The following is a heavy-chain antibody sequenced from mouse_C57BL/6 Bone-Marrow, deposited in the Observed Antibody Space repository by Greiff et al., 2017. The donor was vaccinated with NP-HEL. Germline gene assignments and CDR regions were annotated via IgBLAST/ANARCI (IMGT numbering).Heavy chain of an antibody. V-gene: IGHV5-9*01. Sequence: EVKLVESGGGLVKPGGSLKLSCAASGFTFSSYTMSWVRQTPEKRLEWVATISGGGGNTYYPDSVKGRFTISRDNAKNTLYLQMSSLRSEDTALYYCARLAPGNYGDWYFDVWGTGTTVTVSS. CDR3: ARLAPGNYGDWYFDV. CDR1: GFTFSSYT. CDR2: ISGGGGNT. J-gene: IGHJ1*03. D-gene: IGHD2-1*01.